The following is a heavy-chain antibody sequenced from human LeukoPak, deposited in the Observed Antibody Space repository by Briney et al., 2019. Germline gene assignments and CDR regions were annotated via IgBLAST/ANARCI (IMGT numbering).Heavy chain of an antibody. CDR3: AIVPFGSSAWHDH. CDR2: INPNSGAT. CDR1: GYTFTGYY. Sequence: ASVKVSCKASGYTFTGYYIHWVRQAPGQGPEWMGWINPNSGATNYAQKFQGRVTMTRDTSISTAYMELSSLRSDDTAVYYCAIVPFGSSAWHDHWGQGTLVTVSS. J-gene: IGHJ5*02. V-gene: IGHV1-2*02. D-gene: IGHD6-19*01.